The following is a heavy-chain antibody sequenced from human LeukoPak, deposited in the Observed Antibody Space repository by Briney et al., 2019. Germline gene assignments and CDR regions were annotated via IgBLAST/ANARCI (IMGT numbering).Heavy chain of an antibody. CDR2: IYSAGSP. J-gene: IGHJ4*02. CDR1: GLTVSDSY. Sequence: GGSLRLSCAASGLTVSDSYMNWVRQAPGKGLEWVSVIYSAGSPYYTDSVKGRFAISRDKSKNTLYLQMNSLRAEDTAVYYCARGRSGSPGLFDSWGQGTLVTVSS. D-gene: IGHD1-1*01. V-gene: IGHV3-53*01. CDR3: ARGRSGSPGLFDS.